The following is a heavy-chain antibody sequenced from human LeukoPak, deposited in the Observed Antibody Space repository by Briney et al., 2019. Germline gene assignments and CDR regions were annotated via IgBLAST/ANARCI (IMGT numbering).Heavy chain of an antibody. D-gene: IGHD1-7*01. Sequence: SGGSLRLSCAASGFTFSSYGMHWVRQAPGKGLEWVANIRQDGSEKYYVDSVKGRFTISRDNAKNSLYLQMNSLRAEDTAVYYCARDRPNNWKYLAYYYYMDVWGKGTTVTVSS. CDR2: IRQDGSEK. J-gene: IGHJ6*03. V-gene: IGHV3-7*01. CDR1: GFTFSSYG. CDR3: ARDRPNNWKYLAYYYYMDV.